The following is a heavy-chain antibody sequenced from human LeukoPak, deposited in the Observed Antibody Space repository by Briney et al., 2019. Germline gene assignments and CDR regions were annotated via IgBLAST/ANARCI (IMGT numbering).Heavy chain of an antibody. D-gene: IGHD1-14*01. CDR3: ARTPGGGPFDY. V-gene: IGHV3-23*01. J-gene: IGHJ4*02. CDR2: ISGSGGST. CDR1: GFTFSSYA. Sequence: GGSLRLSCAASGFTFSSYAMSWVRQAPGKGLEWVSAISGSGGSTYYADSVKGRSTISRDNSKNTLYLQMNSLRAEDTAVYYCARTPGGGPFDYWGRGTLVTVSS.